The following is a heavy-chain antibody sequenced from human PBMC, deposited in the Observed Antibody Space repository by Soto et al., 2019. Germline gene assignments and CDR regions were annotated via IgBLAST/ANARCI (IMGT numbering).Heavy chain of an antibody. CDR3: ARTTYYYDSSGYYPDY. CDR1: GYTFTSYG. V-gene: IGHV1-18*01. CDR2: ISTYNGNT. D-gene: IGHD3-22*01. J-gene: IGHJ4*02. Sequence: QVQLVQSGAEVKKPGASVKVSCKASGYTFTSYGISWVRQAPGQGLEWMGWISTYNGNTNYAQKLQGRVTMTTDTXTXXAYMELRSLRSDDTAVYYCARTTYYYDSSGYYPDYWGQGTLVTVSS.